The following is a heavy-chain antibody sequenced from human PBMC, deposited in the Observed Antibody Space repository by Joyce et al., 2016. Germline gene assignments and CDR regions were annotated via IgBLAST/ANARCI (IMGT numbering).Heavy chain of an antibody. Sequence: QVQLVQSGAEVKKPGSSVKVSCRVSGDSFSNSAITWGRQAPGQGLEWMGGGLPMLAAPQYAQKFQDRLTIRADQRTSTAYMELTSLRSDDSAVYFCVRSDSWRAALDVWGQGTTIIVS. D-gene: IGHD2-21*02. CDR1: GDSFSNSA. CDR3: VRSDSWRAALDV. V-gene: IGHV1-69*11. CDR2: GLPMLAAP. J-gene: IGHJ6*02.